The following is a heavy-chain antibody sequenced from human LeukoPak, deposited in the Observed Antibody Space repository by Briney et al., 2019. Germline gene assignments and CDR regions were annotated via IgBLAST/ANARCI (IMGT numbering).Heavy chain of an antibody. J-gene: IGHJ4*02. D-gene: IGHD2-8*02. Sequence: AGGSLRLSCAASGFTYNNYAMNWVRQAPGKRLEWVSSITGSGGGGSTYYADSVKGRFTISRDNSKNTLYLQMNSLRAEDPAVYYCAKGDRGHCTGVKCYPFDYWGQGTLVTVSS. CDR3: AKGDRGHCTGVKCYPFDY. CDR1: GFTYNNYA. CDR2: ITGSGGGGST. V-gene: IGHV3-23*01.